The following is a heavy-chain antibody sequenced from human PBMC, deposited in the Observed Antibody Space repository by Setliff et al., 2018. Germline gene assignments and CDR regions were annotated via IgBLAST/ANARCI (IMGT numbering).Heavy chain of an antibody. CDR2: IYYRGDT. D-gene: IGHD1-1*01. CDR3: ARTGTYRYFDY. Sequence: SETLSLTCTVSGGSISRGVYYWAWIRQPPGKGLEWIGRIYYRGDTYYNASLKSRLTLSVDTSKNQVSLNLKSVTAADTAVYYCARTGTYRYFDYWVPETLLVTVSS. J-gene: IGHJ4*03. V-gene: IGHV4-39*01. CDR1: GGSISRGVYY.